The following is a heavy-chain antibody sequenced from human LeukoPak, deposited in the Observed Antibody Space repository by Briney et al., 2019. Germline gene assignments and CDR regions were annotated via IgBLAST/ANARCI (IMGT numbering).Heavy chain of an antibody. Sequence: SETLSLTCTVSGYSIRSGFYWGWIRQPPGKGLEWIGNIYHSGITYSTPSLKSRVTISVDTSKNQFSLRLSSVTAADTAFYYCARSSCSGGTCYDNRGYFDDWGQGTLVTVSS. CDR3: ARSSCSGGTCYDNRGYFDD. V-gene: IGHV4-38-2*02. CDR1: GYSIRSGFY. CDR2: IYHSGIT. J-gene: IGHJ4*02. D-gene: IGHD2-15*01.